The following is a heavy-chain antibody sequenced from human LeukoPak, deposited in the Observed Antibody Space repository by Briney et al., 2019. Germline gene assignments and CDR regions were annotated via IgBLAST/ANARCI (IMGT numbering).Heavy chain of an antibody. Sequence: SETLSLTCAVYGGSFSGYYWSWIRQPPGKGPEWIGEINHSGSTNYNPSLKSRVTISVDTSKNQFSLKLSSVTAADTAVYYCARMMCSSTSCYPDYWGQGTLVTVSS. V-gene: IGHV4-34*01. CDR3: ARMMCSSTSCYPDY. CDR1: GGSFSGYY. CDR2: INHSGST. J-gene: IGHJ4*02. D-gene: IGHD2-2*01.